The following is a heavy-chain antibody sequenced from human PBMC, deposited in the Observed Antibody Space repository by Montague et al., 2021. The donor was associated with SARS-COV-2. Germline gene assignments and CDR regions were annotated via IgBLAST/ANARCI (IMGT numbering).Heavy chain of an antibody. J-gene: IGHJ4*02. CDR3: ARSTGHFDY. Sequence: LSLSWAASGFTFSIYSMNWVRQAPGKGLEWVSYITGTSSLVHYADSVKGRFTISRDNAQNSLYLQMNSLRDEDTAVYYCARSTGHFDYWGLGTLVTVSS. D-gene: IGHD7-27*01. CDR1: GFTFSIYS. CDR2: ITGTSSLV. V-gene: IGHV3-48*02.